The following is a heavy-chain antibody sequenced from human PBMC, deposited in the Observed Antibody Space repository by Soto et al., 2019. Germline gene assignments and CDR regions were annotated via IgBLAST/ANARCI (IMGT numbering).Heavy chain of an antibody. CDR2: IFHSGST. J-gene: IGHJ6*02. V-gene: IGHV4-59*01. Sequence: SESLPLTYTVSAGTMSSNCWRWIRQLPGKGLEWIGYIFHSGSTTYNPSLKSRVTMSVDTSKNQFSLNLSSVTAADTAVYYCARFDYDFWSRSSPSNYAMDVCVQGSTGT. CDR3: ARFDYDFWSRSSPSNYAMDV. CDR1: AGTMSSNC. D-gene: IGHD3-3*01.